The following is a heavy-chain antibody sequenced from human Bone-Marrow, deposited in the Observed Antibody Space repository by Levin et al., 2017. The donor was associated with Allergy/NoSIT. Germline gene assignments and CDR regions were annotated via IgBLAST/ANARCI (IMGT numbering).Heavy chain of an antibody. CDR2: IKQDGSEK. Sequence: PGGSLRLSCAASGFTFNKSWMSWVRQTPGRGLAWVANIKQDGSEKSYVDSVKGRFTISRDNTENSLYLQMDSLRAEDTAVYYCVKGGGSFDYWGQGTLVTVSS. D-gene: IGHD1-14*01. CDR1: GFTFNKSW. V-gene: IGHV3-7*01. CDR3: VKGGGSFDY. J-gene: IGHJ4*02.